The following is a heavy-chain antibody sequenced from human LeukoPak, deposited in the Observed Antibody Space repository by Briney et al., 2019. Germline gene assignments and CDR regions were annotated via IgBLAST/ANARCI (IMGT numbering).Heavy chain of an antibody. CDR3: ARSEGYCSSTSCYYYYGMDV. D-gene: IGHD2-2*01. J-gene: IGHJ6*02. Sequence: GGSLRLSCAASGFTFSSYGMHWVRQAPGKGLEWVAVISYDGSNKYYADSVKGRFTISRDNSKNTLYLQMNSLRAEDTAVYYCARSEGYCSSTSCYYYYGMDVWGQGTTVTVSS. V-gene: IGHV3-30*03. CDR2: ISYDGSNK. CDR1: GFTFSSYG.